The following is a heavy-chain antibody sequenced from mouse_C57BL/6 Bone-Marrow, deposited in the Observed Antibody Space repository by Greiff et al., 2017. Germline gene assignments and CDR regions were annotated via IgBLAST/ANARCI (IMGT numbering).Heavy chain of an antibody. V-gene: IGHV5-16*01. CDR1: GFTFSDYY. CDR3: ARGEIYYGNYDYAMDY. D-gene: IGHD2-1*01. J-gene: IGHJ4*01. Sequence: EVQRVESEGGLVQPGSSMKLSCTASGFTFSDYYMAWVRQVPEKGLEWVANINYDGSSTYYLDSLKSRFIISRDNAKNILYLQMSSLKSEDTATYYCARGEIYYGNYDYAMDYWGQGTSVTVPS. CDR2: INYDGSST.